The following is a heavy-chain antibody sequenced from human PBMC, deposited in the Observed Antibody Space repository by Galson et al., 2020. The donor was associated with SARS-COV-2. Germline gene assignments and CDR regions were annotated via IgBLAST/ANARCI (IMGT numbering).Heavy chain of an antibody. J-gene: IGHJ4*02. V-gene: IGHV3-21*01. CDR1: GFTFSSYS. CDR2: ISSSSSYI. Sequence: GGSLRLSCAASGFTFSSYSMNWVRQAPGKGLEWVSSISSSSSYIYYADSVKGRFTISRDNAKNSLYLQMNSLRAEDTAVYYCASLIRGRPADAFDYWGQGTLVTVSS. D-gene: IGHD2-21*01. CDR3: ASLIRGRPADAFDY.